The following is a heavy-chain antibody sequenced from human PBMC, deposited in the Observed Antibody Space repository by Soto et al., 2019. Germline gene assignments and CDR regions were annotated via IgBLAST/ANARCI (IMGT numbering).Heavy chain of an antibody. V-gene: IGHV3-33*01. Sequence: GALRLSCAASGFTFSSYGMHWVRQAPGKGLEWVAVIWYDGSNKYYADSVKGRFTISRDNSKNTLYLQMNSLRAEDTAVYYCAREYYDFWSGSTPFDYWGQGTLVTVSS. CDR3: AREYYDFWSGSTPFDY. J-gene: IGHJ4*02. D-gene: IGHD3-3*01. CDR1: GFTFSSYG. CDR2: IWYDGSNK.